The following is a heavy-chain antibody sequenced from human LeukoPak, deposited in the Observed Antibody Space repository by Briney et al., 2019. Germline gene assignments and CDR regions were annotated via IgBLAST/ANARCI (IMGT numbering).Heavy chain of an antibody. CDR2: ISWNSGSI. Sequence: QPGGSLRLSCAASGFTFDDYAMHWVRQAPGKGLEWVSGISWNSGSIGYADSVKGRFTISRDNAKNSLYLQMNSLRAEDTALYYCAKDIYGDYLPGAFDIWGQGTMVTVSS. J-gene: IGHJ3*02. CDR3: AKDIYGDYLPGAFDI. D-gene: IGHD4-17*01. CDR1: GFTFDDYA. V-gene: IGHV3-9*01.